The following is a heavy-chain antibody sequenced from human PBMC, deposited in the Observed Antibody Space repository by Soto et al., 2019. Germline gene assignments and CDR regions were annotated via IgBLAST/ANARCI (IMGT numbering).Heavy chain of an antibody. D-gene: IGHD2-8*02. V-gene: IGHV4-34*01. CDR3: ARDKITGLVDY. CDR2: INPSGST. CDR1: GGAFSGYY. J-gene: IGHJ4*02. Sequence: QVQLQPWGAGLLKPSETLSLTCAVYGGAFSGYYWTWIRQPPGTGLAWIGEINPSGSTNYSPSLKSRVIVSVDTSKNQFSLKLTSVTAADSAVYYCARDKITGLVDYWGQGTLVSVSS.